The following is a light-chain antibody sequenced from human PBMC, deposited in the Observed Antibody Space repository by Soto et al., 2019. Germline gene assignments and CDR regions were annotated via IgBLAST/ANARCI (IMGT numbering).Light chain of an antibody. J-gene: IGKJ3*01. CDR1: QSVSSSY. V-gene: IGKV3-20*01. Sequence: EIVLTQSPGTLSLSPGERATLSCRASQSVSSSYLAWYQQKPGQAPRLLIYGASSRATGIPDRFSGSGSGTAFTLTSSRLEPEDFAVYYCQQYGSSPRVTFGPGTKVDIK. CDR2: GAS. CDR3: QQYGSSPRVT.